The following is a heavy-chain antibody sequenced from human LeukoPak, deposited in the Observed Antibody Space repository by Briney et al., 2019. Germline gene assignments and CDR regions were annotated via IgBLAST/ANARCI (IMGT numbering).Heavy chain of an antibody. CDR2: ISGSGGST. J-gene: IGHJ4*02. Sequence: GGSLRLSCAASGFTLSSYAMSWVRQAPGKGLEWVSAISGSGGSTYYADSVKGRFTISRDNSKNTLYLQMNSLRAEDTAVYYCAKFGGGYWIRFDYWGQGTLVTVSS. V-gene: IGHV3-23*01. CDR3: AKFGGGYWIRFDY. D-gene: IGHD3-16*01. CDR1: GFTLSSYA.